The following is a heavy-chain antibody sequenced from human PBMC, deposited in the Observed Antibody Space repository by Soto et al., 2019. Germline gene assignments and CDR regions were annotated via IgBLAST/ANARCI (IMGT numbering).Heavy chain of an antibody. Sequence: QPGGSLRLSCAASGFTFSGYWMSWVRQAPGKGLEWVANIKRDGSEIYYADSVKGRFTISRDNAKDSLYLQMNSLRAEDTAVYYCARAPYCTARSCSSRAPDSWGRGTLVTVSS. J-gene: IGHJ4*02. CDR2: IKRDGSEI. D-gene: IGHD2-15*01. CDR3: ARAPYCTARSCSSRAPDS. CDR1: GFTFSGYW. V-gene: IGHV3-7*03.